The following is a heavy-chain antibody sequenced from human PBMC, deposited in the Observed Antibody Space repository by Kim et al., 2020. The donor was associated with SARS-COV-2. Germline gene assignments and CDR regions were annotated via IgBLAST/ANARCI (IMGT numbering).Heavy chain of an antibody. CDR2: IYYSGST. CDR3: TRTSKVGFVTFDI. V-gene: IGHV4-59*01. CDR1: GASITNYY. Sequence: SETLSLTCTVSGASITNYYWSWIRQPPGKGLEWIGHIYYSGSTIYNPSLESRVTISVDTSKKQFSLKLTSVTAADTAVYYCTRTSKVGFVTFDIWGQGTMVTVSS. J-gene: IGHJ3*02. D-gene: IGHD1-26*01.